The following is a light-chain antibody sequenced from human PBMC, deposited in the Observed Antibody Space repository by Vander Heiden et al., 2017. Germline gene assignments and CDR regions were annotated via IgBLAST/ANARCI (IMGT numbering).Light chain of an antibody. J-gene: IGKJ4*01. V-gene: IGKV3-15*01. Sequence: EIPMTQSPSTLSVSQGERVTLTCRSSQGLRSNLAWYQQKPGQAPKLLIYGASNMATGIPARFSGSGSGTDFTLTISSLQSEDFAVYYCQQNNNCPLTFGQGTKVEIK. CDR2: GAS. CDR3: QQNNNCPLT. CDR1: QGLRSN.